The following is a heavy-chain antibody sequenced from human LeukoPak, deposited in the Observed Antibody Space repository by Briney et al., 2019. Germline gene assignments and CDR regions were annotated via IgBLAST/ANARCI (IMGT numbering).Heavy chain of an antibody. CDR1: GLSLSTSGVG. D-gene: IGHD4-17*01. Sequence: SGPTLVNPTQTLTLTCTFSGLSLSTSGVGVGWIRQPPGKALEWLALIYWDDDKRYSPSLKSRLTITKDTSKNQVVLTMTNMDPVDTATYYCAHRYTTVTRDAFDIWGQGTMVTVSS. J-gene: IGHJ3*02. V-gene: IGHV2-5*02. CDR2: IYWDDDK. CDR3: AHRYTTVTRDAFDI.